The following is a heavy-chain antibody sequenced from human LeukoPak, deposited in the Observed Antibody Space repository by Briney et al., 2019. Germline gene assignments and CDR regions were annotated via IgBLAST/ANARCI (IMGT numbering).Heavy chain of an antibody. CDR2: ISYDGSNK. J-gene: IGHJ3*02. CDR1: GFTITNAW. D-gene: IGHD6-13*01. CDR3: ARDLSSSWYRSDAFDI. V-gene: IGHV3-30*03. Sequence: GGSLRLSCAASGFTITNAWMSWVRQAPGRGLEWVAVISYDGSNKYYADSVEGRFTISRDNSKNTLYLQMNSLRAEDTAVYYCARDLSSSWYRSDAFDIWGQGTMVTVSS.